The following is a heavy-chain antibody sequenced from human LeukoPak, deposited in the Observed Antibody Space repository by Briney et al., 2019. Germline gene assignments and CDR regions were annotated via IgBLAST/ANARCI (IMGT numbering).Heavy chain of an antibody. D-gene: IGHD3-22*01. V-gene: IGHV1-18*01. CDR2: ISAYNGNT. CDR1: GYTFTSYG. Sequence: ASVKVSCKASGYTFTSYGISWVRQAPGQGLEWMGWISAYNGNTNYAQKSQGRVTMTTDTSTSTAYMELRSLRSDDTAVYYCAREGYVGYYDSSDYSYWGQGTLVTVSS. J-gene: IGHJ4*02. CDR3: AREGYVGYYDSSDYSY.